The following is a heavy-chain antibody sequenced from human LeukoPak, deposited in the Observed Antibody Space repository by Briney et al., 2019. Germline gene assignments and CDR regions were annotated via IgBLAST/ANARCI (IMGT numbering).Heavy chain of an antibody. V-gene: IGHV3-23*01. CDR3: AKILTYYYDSSGYLFDY. D-gene: IGHD3-22*01. J-gene: IGHJ4*02. CDR1: GFTFSSYA. CDR2: ISGSGGST. Sequence: GGSLRLSCAASGFTFSSYAMSWVRQAPGKGLEWVSAISGSGGSTYYADSVKGRFTISRDNSKNTLYLQMNSLRAEDTAVYYCAKILTYYYDSSGYLFDYWGQGTLVTVSS.